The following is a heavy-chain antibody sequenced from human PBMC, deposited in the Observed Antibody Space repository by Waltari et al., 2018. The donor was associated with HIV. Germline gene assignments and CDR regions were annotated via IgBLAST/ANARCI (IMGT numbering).Heavy chain of an antibody. D-gene: IGHD3-22*01. CDR1: GGSITSNNFH. CDR3: ARTYSYDSSGYYYVSGAFHI. Sequence: QLRLQESGPGLVKPSETLSLTCTVPGGSITSNNFHWGWIRQPPGKRPEWIVSIYYSGSTYYNPSLKSRVTISVDTSKNQFSLKLSSVTAADTAVYYCARTYSYDSSGYYYVSGAFHIWGQGTMVTVSS. J-gene: IGHJ3*02. CDR2: IYYSGST. V-gene: IGHV4-39*07.